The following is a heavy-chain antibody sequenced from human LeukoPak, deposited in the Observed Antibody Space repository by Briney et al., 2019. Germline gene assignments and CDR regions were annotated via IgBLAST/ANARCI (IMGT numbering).Heavy chain of an antibody. D-gene: IGHD3-3*01. CDR1: GGSISSYY. V-gene: IGHV4-59*01. CDR3: ARDNPYYDFWSGYQYYYYMDV. CDR2: IYYSGST. J-gene: IGHJ6*03. Sequence: SETLSLTCTVSGGSISSYYWSWIRQPPGKGLEWIGYIYYSGSTNYNPSLKSRVTISVDTSKNQFSLKLGSVTAADTAVYYCARDNPYYDFWSGYQYYYYMDVWGKGTTVTISS.